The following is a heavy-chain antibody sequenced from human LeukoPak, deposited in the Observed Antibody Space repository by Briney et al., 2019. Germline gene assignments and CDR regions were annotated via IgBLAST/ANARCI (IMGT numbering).Heavy chain of an antibody. CDR1: GGSMSSYY. CDR2: IYGSGSN. Sequence: EPLSLTCTVSGGSMSSYYWRGLRRPPGRGREGMGYIYGSGSNNSTPSLKSRVTISVDTSKHQLSLKLSSVTAADTAVYSCARVEVGPDAFDIWGQATMVTVSS. J-gene: IGHJ3*02. CDR3: ARVEVGPDAFDI. V-gene: IGHV4-59*01. D-gene: IGHD3/OR15-3a*01.